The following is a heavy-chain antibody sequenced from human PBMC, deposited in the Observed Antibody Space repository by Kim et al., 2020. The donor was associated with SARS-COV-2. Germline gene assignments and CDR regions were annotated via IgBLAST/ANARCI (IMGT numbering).Heavy chain of an antibody. J-gene: IGHJ3*02. D-gene: IGHD3-10*01. CDR3: TRDARLTIVSPGAFDI. CDR2: IRPDGSET. V-gene: IGHV3-74*01. Sequence: GGSLRLSCAASGFTFTNYWMHWVRQAPGKGLVWVSRIRPDGSETGYSDSVRGRFTISRDIAKNMLYLQMNSLTAEDTAVYYCTRDARLTIVSPGAFDIWGRGTMFTVSS. CDR1: GFTFTNYW.